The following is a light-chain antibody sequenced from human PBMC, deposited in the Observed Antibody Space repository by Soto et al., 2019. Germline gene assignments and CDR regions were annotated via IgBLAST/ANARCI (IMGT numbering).Light chain of an antibody. J-gene: IGKJ1*01. CDR1: QSVGSD. Sequence: LRRSPGRQRLYLAERSILFCKASQSVGSDLAWYQQKRGQAPRRLIYGASIRAPGIPDRFSGSESETDFTLTLRSLDPGDFALHYCQQYHTSPLTFGQGTKVDIK. V-gene: IGKV3-20*01. CDR3: QQYHTSPLT. CDR2: GAS.